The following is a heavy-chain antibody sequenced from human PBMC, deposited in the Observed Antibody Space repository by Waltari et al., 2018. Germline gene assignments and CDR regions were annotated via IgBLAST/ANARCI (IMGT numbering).Heavy chain of an antibody. CDR2: IKQDGSEK. Sequence: EVQLVESGGGLVQPGGSLRLSCAASGFTFSSYWMSWVRQAPGKGLEWVANIKQDGSEKYYVDSVKGRFTISRDNAKNSLYLQMNSLRAEDTAVYYCAREGIAVAGIFDYWGQGTLVTVSS. D-gene: IGHD6-19*01. J-gene: IGHJ4*02. CDR3: AREGIAVAGIFDY. V-gene: IGHV3-7*01. CDR1: GFTFSSYW.